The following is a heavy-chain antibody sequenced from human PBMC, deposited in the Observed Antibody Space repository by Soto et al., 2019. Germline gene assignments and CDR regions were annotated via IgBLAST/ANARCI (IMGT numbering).Heavy chain of an antibody. CDR2: ISYDGSNK. V-gene: IGHV3-30-3*01. D-gene: IGHD3-9*01. Sequence: GQYLRLSYTASAFTFSRCAVHWVRQVPGKGLEWVAVISYDGSNKYYADSVKGRFTISRDNSKNTLYLQMNSLRAEDTAVYYCARDGFMILTGYCMDVWGQGT. CDR1: AFTFSRCA. J-gene: IGHJ6*02. CDR3: ARDGFMILTGYCMDV.